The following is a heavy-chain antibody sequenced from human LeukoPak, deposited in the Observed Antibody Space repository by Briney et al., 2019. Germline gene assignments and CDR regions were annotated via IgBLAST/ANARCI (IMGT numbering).Heavy chain of an antibody. V-gene: IGHV3-33*08. CDR2: IWYDGSNQ. CDR3: AENKLLVGETFDY. D-gene: IGHD1-26*01. Sequence: GSLRLSCAASGFTFSSYGMHWVRQAPGKGLEWVAVIWYDGSNQYYADSVKGRFTVSRDNSKSTLYLQMNSLRAEDTAVYYCAENKLLVGETFDYWGQGTLVTVSS. CDR1: GFTFSSYG. J-gene: IGHJ4*02.